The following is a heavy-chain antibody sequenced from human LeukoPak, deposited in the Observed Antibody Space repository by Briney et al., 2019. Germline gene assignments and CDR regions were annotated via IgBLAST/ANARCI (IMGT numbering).Heavy chain of an antibody. CDR2: MNPNSGNT. J-gene: IGHJ4*02. D-gene: IGHD4-17*01. V-gene: IGHV1-8*02. Sequence: ASVKVSCKASGGTFSSYAISWVRQATGQGLEWMGWMNPNSGNTGYAQKFQGRVTMTRNTSISTAYMELSSLRAEDTAVYYCARDRYGAVTLTVDYWGQGTLVTVSS. CDR3: ARDRYGAVTLTVDY. CDR1: GGTFSSYA.